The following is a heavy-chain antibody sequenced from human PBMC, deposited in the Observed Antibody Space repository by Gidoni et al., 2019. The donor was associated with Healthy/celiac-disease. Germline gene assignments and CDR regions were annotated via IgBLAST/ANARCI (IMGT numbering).Heavy chain of an antibody. V-gene: IGHV3-30*18. CDR3: AKDRGSSLDFQH. D-gene: IGHD6-13*01. CDR2: ISYDGSNK. J-gene: IGHJ1*01. Sequence: EWVAVISYDGSNKYYADSVKGRFTISRDNSKNTLYLQMNSLRAEDTAVYYCAKDRGSSLDFQHWGQGTLVTVSS.